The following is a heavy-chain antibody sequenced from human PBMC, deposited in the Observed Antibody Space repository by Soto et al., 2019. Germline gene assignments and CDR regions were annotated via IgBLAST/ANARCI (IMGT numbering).Heavy chain of an antibody. CDR1: GFTFSSYA. D-gene: IGHD2-15*01. CDR2: ICGSGSST. CDR3: AKDEGDIVVVVAAIGNV. J-gene: IGHJ6*02. V-gene: IGHV3-23*01. Sequence: GGSLRLSCAASGFTFSSYAMSWVRQAPGKGLEWVSAICGSGSSTYYADSVKGRFTISRDNSKNTLYLQMNSLRAEDTAVYYCAKDEGDIVVVVAAIGNVWGQGTTVTVSS.